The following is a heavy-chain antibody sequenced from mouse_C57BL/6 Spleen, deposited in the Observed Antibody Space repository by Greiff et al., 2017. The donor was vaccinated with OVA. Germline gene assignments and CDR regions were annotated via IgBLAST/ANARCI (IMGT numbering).Heavy chain of an antibody. CDR1: GYAFTNYL. CDR2: INPGSGGT. CDR3: ARRGDYYGSSTSMDY. V-gene: IGHV1-54*01. Sequence: VQRVESGAELVRPGTSVKVSCKASGYAFTNYLIEWVKQRPGQGLEWIGVINPGSGGTNYNEKFKGKATLTADKSSSTAYMQLSSLTSEDSAVYFCARRGDYYGSSTSMDYWGQGTSVTVSA. J-gene: IGHJ4*01. D-gene: IGHD1-1*01.